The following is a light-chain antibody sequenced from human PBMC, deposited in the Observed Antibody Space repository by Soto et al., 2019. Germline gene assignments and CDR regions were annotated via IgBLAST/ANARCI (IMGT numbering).Light chain of an antibody. Sequence: DIQMTQSPSPMSASVGDRVTITCRASQSINTWLAWYQQKPGKAPKLLISDASTLEPGVSSRFSGSGSGTEFTLTISSLQPDDFATYYCQQFDSYSGTFGQGTKVDI. CDR1: QSINTW. CDR2: DAS. V-gene: IGKV1-5*01. CDR3: QQFDSYSGT. J-gene: IGKJ1*01.